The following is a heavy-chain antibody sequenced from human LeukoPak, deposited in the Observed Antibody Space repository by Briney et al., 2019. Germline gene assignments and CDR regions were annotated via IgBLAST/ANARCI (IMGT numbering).Heavy chain of an antibody. CDR2: MSSSDDGR. CDR3: AKGTIAAAGVIGY. J-gene: IGHJ4*02. Sequence: GGSLRLSCATSGFSFSSYAMSWVRQAPGKGLEWVSAMSSSDDGRYYAASVRGRFTISRDTSRSTLYLQMNSLRAEDAAVYYCAKGTIAAAGVIGYWGQGTLVTVSS. V-gene: IGHV3-23*01. CDR1: GFSFSSYA. D-gene: IGHD6-13*01.